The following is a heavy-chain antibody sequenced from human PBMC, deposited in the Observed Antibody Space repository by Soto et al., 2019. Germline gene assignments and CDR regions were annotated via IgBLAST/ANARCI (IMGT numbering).Heavy chain of an antibody. D-gene: IGHD3-16*01. J-gene: IGHJ4*02. Sequence: QVQLVESGGGVVQPGASLRLSCAASGFRFKSFVMHWVRQAPGKGLDWVAFTSYDGNNKDYGDSVKGRFTVSRDNSQNTLPLQTDFLPPEYRAIYYRARWGTTGGFALWGQGTVVSVSS. V-gene: IGHV3-30*03. CDR2: TSYDGNNK. CDR1: GFRFKSFV. CDR3: ARWGTTGGFAL.